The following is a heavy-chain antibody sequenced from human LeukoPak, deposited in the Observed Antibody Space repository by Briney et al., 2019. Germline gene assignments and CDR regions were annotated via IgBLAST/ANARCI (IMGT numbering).Heavy chain of an antibody. D-gene: IGHD5-18*01. CDR3: ARSRIQLWSPDAFDI. J-gene: IGHJ3*02. V-gene: IGHV5-51*01. CDR2: IYPGDSDT. Sequence: GESLKISCEGSGYTFTSYWIAWVRQMPGKGLEWMGIIYPGDSDTRYSPSFQGQVTISADKSISTAYLQWSSLKASDTAMYYCARSRIQLWSPDAFDIWGQGTMVTVSS. CDR1: GYTFTSYW.